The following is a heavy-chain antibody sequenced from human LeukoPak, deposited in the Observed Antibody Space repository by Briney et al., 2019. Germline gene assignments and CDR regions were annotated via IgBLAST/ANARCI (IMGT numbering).Heavy chain of an antibody. J-gene: IGHJ4*02. Sequence: NPSETLSLTCTVYGDSISSYYWNWIRQPAGKGLEWIGRIYASGYTEYNPSLQTRVTMSVDTSKNEFSLKVDTVTAADTAVYFCARNHIVTGTYFDSWGQGILVTVSS. CDR3: ARNHIVTGTYFDS. CDR1: GDSISSYY. D-gene: IGHD3-10*01. V-gene: IGHV4-4*07. CDR2: IYASGYT.